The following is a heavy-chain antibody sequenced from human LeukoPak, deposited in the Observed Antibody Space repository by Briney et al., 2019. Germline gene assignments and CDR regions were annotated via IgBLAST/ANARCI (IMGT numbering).Heavy chain of an antibody. J-gene: IGHJ4*02. Sequence: PGGSLRLSCAASGFSFSNYAMSWVRQAPARGPVRVSSIRGGRETFYADSVKGRFTLSRDDSRNTVYLQLNNLRVEDTAIYYCAKANWVSNADAVWWGQGTQVTVSS. CDR2: IRGGRET. D-gene: IGHD1-1*01. V-gene: IGHV3-23*01. CDR3: AKANWVSNADAVW. CDR1: GFSFSNYA.